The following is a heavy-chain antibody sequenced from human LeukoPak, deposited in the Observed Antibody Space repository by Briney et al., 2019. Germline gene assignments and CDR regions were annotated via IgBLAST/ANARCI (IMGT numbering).Heavy chain of an antibody. CDR2: ISSRSTYI. CDR1: GFTFSSYS. J-gene: IGHJ6*03. V-gene: IGHV3-21*01. CDR3: AKDGDTVSGTYYFDMDV. Sequence: GGSLRLSCAASGFTFSSYSMNWVRQAPGKGLEWVSSISSRSTYIYHADSVKGRFTISRDNAKNSLFLQMNSLRAEDTAVYYCAKDGDTVSGTYYFDMDVWGKGTTVTISS. D-gene: IGHD1-26*01.